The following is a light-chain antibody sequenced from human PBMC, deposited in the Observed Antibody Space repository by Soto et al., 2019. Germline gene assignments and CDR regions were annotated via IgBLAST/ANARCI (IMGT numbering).Light chain of an antibody. CDR1: HSVTSDY. J-gene: IGKJ1*01. CDR2: HAS. V-gene: IGKV3-20*01. Sequence: EIVLTQSPGTLSLSPGERATLSCRASHSVTSDYLAWFQHKPGQPPRLVIYHASTKATGTPARFSGRGSGKDFTLPISSLEPEEFAMYYCKQYGSAPRSFGQGTKVDIK. CDR3: KQYGSAPRS.